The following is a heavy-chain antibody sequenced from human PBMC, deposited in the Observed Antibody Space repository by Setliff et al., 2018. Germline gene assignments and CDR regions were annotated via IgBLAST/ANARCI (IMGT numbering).Heavy chain of an antibody. J-gene: IGHJ6*03. CDR2: IIPIFGTA. V-gene: IGHV1-69*05. CDR1: GDTFTSYA. Sequence: SVKVSCKASGDTFTSYAINWVRQAPGQGLEWMGGIIPIFGTANYAQKFQGRLTITTVESMSTAYMELSSLRSEDTAVYYCARAHYIRYFYMDAWGKGTMVTVSS. CDR3: ARAHYIRYFYMDA. D-gene: IGHD4-4*01.